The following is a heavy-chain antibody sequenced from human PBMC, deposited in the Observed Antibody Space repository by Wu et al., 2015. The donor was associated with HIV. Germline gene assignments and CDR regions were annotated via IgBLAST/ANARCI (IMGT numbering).Heavy chain of an antibody. CDR3: ARWRLYGPHTPGAIDH. J-gene: IGHJ4*02. CDR1: GYTFISYG. CDR2: INPQNGNT. V-gene: IGHV1-18*01. Sequence: QAQLVQSAGEMKKPGASVRVSCKASGYTFISYGITWVRQARGQGFECMGRINPQNGNTNYAQYFQDRVTMTADTSTNTAYMEIRSLKSDDTAVYFCARWRLYGPHTPGAIDHWGQGTLVLVSS. D-gene: IGHD2-2*02.